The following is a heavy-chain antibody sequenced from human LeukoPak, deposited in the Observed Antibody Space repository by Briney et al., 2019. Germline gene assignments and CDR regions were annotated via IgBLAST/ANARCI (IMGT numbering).Heavy chain of an antibody. J-gene: IGHJ4*02. CDR2: INGRGIT. CDR1: GFRFSSYG. V-gene: IGHV3-23*01. Sequence: GGSLRLSCTASGFRFSSYGMHWVRQAPGEGLEWLSAINGRGITYYAGSVKGRFTISRDNSENTLYLQMNSLTVDDTAVYFCAKERQTGDYFTSDYWGQGTLVTVSS. CDR3: AKERQTGDYFTSDY. D-gene: IGHD4-17*01.